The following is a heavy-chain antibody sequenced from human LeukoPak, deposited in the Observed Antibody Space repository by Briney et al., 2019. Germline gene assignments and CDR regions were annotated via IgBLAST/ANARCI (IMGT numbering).Heavy chain of an antibody. CDR3: AKEGNWNDGPDAFDI. J-gene: IGHJ3*02. CDR2: ISGSGGST. D-gene: IGHD1-20*01. Sequence: PGGSLRLSCAASGFTFSSYSMNWVRQAPGKGLEWVSAISGSGGSTYYADSVKGRFTISRDNSKNTLYLQMNSLRAEDTAVYYCAKEGNWNDGPDAFDIWGQGTMVTVSS. CDR1: GFTFSSYS. V-gene: IGHV3-23*01.